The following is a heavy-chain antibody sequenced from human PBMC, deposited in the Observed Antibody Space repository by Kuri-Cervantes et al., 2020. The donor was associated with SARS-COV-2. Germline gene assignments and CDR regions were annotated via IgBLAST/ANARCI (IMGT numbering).Heavy chain of an antibody. D-gene: IGHD6-19*01. CDR2: ISSSSSTI. CDR3: ARDRISSGWYVGYYFDY. J-gene: IGHJ4*02. Sequence: LSLTCAASGFTFSSYSMNWVRQAPGKGLEWVSYISSSSSTIYYADSVKGRFTISRDNAKNSLYLQMNSLRDEDTAVYYCARDRISSGWYVGYYFDYWGQGTLVTVSS. CDR1: GFTFSSYS. V-gene: IGHV3-48*02.